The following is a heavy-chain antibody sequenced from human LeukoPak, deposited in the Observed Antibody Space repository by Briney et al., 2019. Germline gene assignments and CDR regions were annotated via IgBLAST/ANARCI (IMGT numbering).Heavy chain of an antibody. CDR3: ARDGVTRRYNMYYYMDV. D-gene: IGHD1-1*01. CDR1: GFSFSDYA. V-gene: IGHV3-30*04. Sequence: GGSLRLSCAASGFSFSDYALHWVRQAPGKGLEWVAFVAYDGSSKYYRDSVKGRFIISRDYSRNTLYLQMNSLRGDDTAVYYCARDGVTRRYNMYYYMDVWGKGTTVTVSS. CDR2: VAYDGSSK. J-gene: IGHJ6*03.